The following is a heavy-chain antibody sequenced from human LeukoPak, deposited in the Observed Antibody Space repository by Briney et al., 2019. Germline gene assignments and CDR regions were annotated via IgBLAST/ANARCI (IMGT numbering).Heavy chain of an antibody. V-gene: IGHV3-48*04. Sequence: PGGSLRLSCAAPGFTFSSYGMHWVRQAPGKGLEWLSFITNTGNSIYYADSVRGRFTISRDDAKNSLYLQINSLRAEDTAVYYCARDRAVANIGQLSPFHYCGQGTLVTVSS. CDR2: ITNTGNSI. CDR1: GFTFSSYG. J-gene: IGHJ4*02. CDR3: ARDRAVANIGQLSPFHY. D-gene: IGHD6-19*01.